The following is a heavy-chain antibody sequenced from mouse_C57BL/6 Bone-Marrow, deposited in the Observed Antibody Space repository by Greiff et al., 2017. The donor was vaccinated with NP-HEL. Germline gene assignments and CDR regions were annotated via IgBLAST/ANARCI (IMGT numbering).Heavy chain of an antibody. CDR1: GYTFTSYW. Sequence: QVQLQQPGAELVKPGASVKVSCKASGYTFTSYWMHWVKQRPGQGLEWIGRIHPSDSDTNYNQKFKGKATLTVDKSSSTAYMQLSSLTSEDSAVYYCAGITTVVATEYFDVWGTGTTVTVSS. V-gene: IGHV1-74*01. J-gene: IGHJ1*03. D-gene: IGHD1-1*01. CDR3: AGITTVVATEYFDV. CDR2: IHPSDSDT.